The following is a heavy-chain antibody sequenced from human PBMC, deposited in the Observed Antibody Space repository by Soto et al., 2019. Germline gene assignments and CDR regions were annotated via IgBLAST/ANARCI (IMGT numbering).Heavy chain of an antibody. CDR2: LSGSDGST. D-gene: IGHD3-16*02. CDR3: ARMLGELSPDY. CDR1: GFTFRSYA. Sequence: EVQLLESGGGLVQPGGSLRLSCAASGFTFRSYAMTWVRQAPGKGLEWVSALSGSDGSTYYADSVRGRFTISRDNSKNTLYLLMNSLRAEDTAVYYCARMLGELSPDYWGQGTLVTVSS. V-gene: IGHV3-23*01. J-gene: IGHJ4*02.